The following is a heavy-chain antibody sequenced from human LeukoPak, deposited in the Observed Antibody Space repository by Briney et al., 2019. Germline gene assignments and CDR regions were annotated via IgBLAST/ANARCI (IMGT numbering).Heavy chain of an antibody. V-gene: IGHV1-18*04. CDR3: ARFAAGRDLDF. CDR1: GYTFTGYY. Sequence: ASVKVSCKASGYTFTGYYIHWVRQAPGQGLEWMGWISAYNGNTNYAQKFQGRVTMTTDTSTNTGHMELGGLRPDDTAVYFCARFAAGRDLDFWGQGTLVTVSS. D-gene: IGHD6-13*01. CDR2: ISAYNGNT. J-gene: IGHJ4*02.